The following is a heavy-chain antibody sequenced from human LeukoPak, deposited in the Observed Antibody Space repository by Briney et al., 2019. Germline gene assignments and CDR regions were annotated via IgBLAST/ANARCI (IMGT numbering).Heavy chain of an antibody. D-gene: IGHD6-6*01. J-gene: IGHJ4*02. Sequence: PGGSLRLSCAASGFTFSSYGMNWVRQAPGKGLEWVSSISSSSGNIYYADSVKGRFTISRDNAKNSLYLQMNSLRAEDTAVYYCSRGGSSSGDGLDYWGQGTLVTVSS. CDR1: GFTFSSYG. CDR3: SRGGSSSGDGLDY. CDR2: ISSSSGNI. V-gene: IGHV3-21*01.